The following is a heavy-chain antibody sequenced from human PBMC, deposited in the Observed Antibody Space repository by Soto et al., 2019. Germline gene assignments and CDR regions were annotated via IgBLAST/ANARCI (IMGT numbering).Heavy chain of an antibody. D-gene: IGHD2-15*01. V-gene: IGHV3-33*01. CDR1: GFTFSRHG. CDR2: IWYDGSQK. J-gene: IGHJ3*01. Sequence: QVQLVESGGGVVQPGRSLRLSCAASGFTFSRHGMHWVRQAPGKGLEWVAVIWYDGSQKYYGDSVKGRFTISRDNFNDTLYLRVNSLRAEDTAAYYCAREPEYCSTGSCLAFELWGQGTVVTVSS. CDR3: AREPEYCSTGSCLAFEL.